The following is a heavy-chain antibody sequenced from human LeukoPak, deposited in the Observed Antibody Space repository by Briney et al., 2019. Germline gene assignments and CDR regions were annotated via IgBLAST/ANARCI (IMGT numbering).Heavy chain of an antibody. V-gene: IGHV4-59*01. D-gene: IGHD2-21*02. Sequence: SETLSLTCTVSGVSISSYYWSWLRQPPGKGLEWIGYIYYSGSTNYNPSLKSRVTISVDTSKNQFSLKLSSVTAADTAVYYCARDRYVYCGGDCRWFDPWGQGTLVTVSS. CDR2: IYYSGST. CDR1: GVSISSYY. CDR3: ARDRYVYCGGDCRWFDP. J-gene: IGHJ5*02.